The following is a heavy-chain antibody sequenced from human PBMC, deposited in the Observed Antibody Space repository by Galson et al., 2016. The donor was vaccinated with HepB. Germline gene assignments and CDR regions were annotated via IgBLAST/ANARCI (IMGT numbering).Heavy chain of an antibody. V-gene: IGHV4-39*01. J-gene: IGHJ4*02. CDR3: ARYVGPVGYPRAAGGIAY. D-gene: IGHD6-13*01. CDR2: IYYSGST. CDR1: GGSISSSSYY. Sequence: SETLSLTCTVSGGSISSSSYYWGWLRQPPGKGLEWIGSIYYSGSTCYNPSLKSRVTISGDTSKNQFSLKLSSVTAADTAVYYCARYVGPVGYPRAAGGIAYWGQGTLVTVSS.